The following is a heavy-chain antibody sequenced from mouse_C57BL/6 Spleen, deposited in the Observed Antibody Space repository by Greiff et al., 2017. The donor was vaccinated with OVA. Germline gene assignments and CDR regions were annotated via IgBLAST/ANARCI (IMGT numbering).Heavy chain of an antibody. CDR2: IYPGDGDT. V-gene: IGHV1-82*01. Sequence: VHLVESGPELVKPGASVKISCKASGYAFRSSWLNWVKQRPGQGLEWIGRIYPGDGDTTYNGKFKGKATLTADKSSSPAYMQLSSLTSEDSAVYYCARFYGYDRDYWGQGTTLTVSS. CDR1: GYAFRSSW. D-gene: IGHD2-2*01. J-gene: IGHJ2*01. CDR3: ARFYGYDRDY.